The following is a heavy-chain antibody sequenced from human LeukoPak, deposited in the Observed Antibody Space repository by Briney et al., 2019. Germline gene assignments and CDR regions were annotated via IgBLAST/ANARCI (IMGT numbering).Heavy chain of an antibody. D-gene: IGHD6-19*01. CDR2: ISSSSSYT. V-gene: IGHV3-11*05. CDR1: GFTFSDYY. Sequence: GGSLRLSCAASGFTFSDYYMSWIRQAPGKGLEWVSYISSSSSYTNYADSVKGRFTISRDNAKNSLYLQMNSLRAEDTAVYYCARVRKYGSGWYDAFDIWGQGTMVTVSS. J-gene: IGHJ3*02. CDR3: ARVRKYGSGWYDAFDI.